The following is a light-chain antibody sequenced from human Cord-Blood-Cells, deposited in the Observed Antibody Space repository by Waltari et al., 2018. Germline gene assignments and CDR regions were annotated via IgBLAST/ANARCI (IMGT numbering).Light chain of an antibody. CDR2: DVS. Sequence: QSALTQPRSVSGSPGQSVTISCTGTSSDVGGYNYVSWYQQHPGKAPKLMIDDVSKRPSGVPDRFSVSKSGNTASLTISGLQAEDEADYYCCSYAGSYTLVFGGGTKLTVL. V-gene: IGLV2-11*01. CDR3: CSYAGSYTLV. CDR1: SSDVGGYNY. J-gene: IGLJ2*01.